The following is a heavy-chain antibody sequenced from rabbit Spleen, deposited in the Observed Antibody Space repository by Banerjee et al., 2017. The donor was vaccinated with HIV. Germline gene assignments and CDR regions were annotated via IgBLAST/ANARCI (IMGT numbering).Heavy chain of an antibody. CDR2: IDGGSGGYT. CDR3: ARDSAYCSSRGYPNL. V-gene: IGHV1S45*01. D-gene: IGHD1-1*01. CDR1: GFSFSSSYD. Sequence: QEQLVESGGGLVKPGASLTLTCTASGFSFSSSYDMCWVRQAPGKGLEWIACIDGGSGGYTGYGCWAEGRFTISKPPSTPVTLQMTCLTVADTATYFRARDSAYCSSRGYPNLWGPGPLVPVS. J-gene: IGHJ4*01.